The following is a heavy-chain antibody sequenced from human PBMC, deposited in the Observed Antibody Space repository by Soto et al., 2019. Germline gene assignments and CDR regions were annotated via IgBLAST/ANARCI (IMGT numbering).Heavy chain of an antibody. D-gene: IGHD3-22*01. CDR3: ARDTDYYDSSCYGTFDY. CDR1: GFTFSSYG. Sequence: QVQLVESGGGVVQPGRSLRLSCAASGFTFSSYGMHWVRQAPGKGLEWVAVIWYDGSNKYYADSVKGRFTISRDNSKNTLYLQMNSLRAEDPAVYYCARDTDYYDSSCYGTFDYWGQGTLVTVSS. CDR2: IWYDGSNK. J-gene: IGHJ4*02. V-gene: IGHV3-33*01.